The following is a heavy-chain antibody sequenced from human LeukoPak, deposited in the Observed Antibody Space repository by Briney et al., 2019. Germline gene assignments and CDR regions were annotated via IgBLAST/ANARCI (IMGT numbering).Heavy chain of an antibody. CDR1: GFSFSSSG. J-gene: IGHJ5*01. V-gene: IGHV3-23*01. CDR2: IFGSGFTT. D-gene: IGHD6-6*01. Sequence: RTGGSLRLSCAASGFSFSSSGMSWVRQAPGKGLEWVSAIFGSGFTTYYADSVRGRFIISRDNSQNRLFLQVNSLRVEDTAVYYCARGLGEFASAPDSWGQGTLVTVSS. CDR3: ARGLGEFASAPDS.